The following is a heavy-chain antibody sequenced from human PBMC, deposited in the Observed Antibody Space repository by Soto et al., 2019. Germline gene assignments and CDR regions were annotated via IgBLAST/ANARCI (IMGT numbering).Heavy chain of an antibody. V-gene: IGHV3-23*01. CDR1: GFTFSSYA. J-gene: IGHJ4*02. D-gene: IGHD5-18*01. CDR2: ISGSGVST. CDR3: AKGLQLWLRFDY. Sequence: GGSLRLSCAASGFTFSSYAMSWVRQAPGKGLEWVSAISGSGVSTYYADSVKGRFTISRDNSKNTLYLQMNSLRAEDTAVYYCAKGLQLWLRFDYWGQGTLVTVSS.